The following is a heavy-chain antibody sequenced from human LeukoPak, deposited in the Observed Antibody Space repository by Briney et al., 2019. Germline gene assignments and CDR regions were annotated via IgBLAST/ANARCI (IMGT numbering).Heavy chain of an antibody. CDR1: GYTFTGYY. CDR2: INPNSGGT. J-gene: IGHJ3*02. D-gene: IGHD3-9*01. CDR3: ACLYDILTGYRHDAFDI. V-gene: IGHV1-2*02. Sequence: ASVKVSCKASGYTFTGYYMHWVRQAPGQGLEWMGWINPNSGGTNYAQKFQGRVTMTRDTSISTAYMELSRLRSDDTAVYYCACLYDILTGYRHDAFDIWGRGTMVTVSS.